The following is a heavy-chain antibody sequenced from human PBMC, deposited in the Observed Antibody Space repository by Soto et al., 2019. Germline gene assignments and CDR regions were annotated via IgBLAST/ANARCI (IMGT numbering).Heavy chain of an antibody. Sequence: GASVKVSCKASGYTFTSYGISWVRQAPGQGLEWMGWISAYNGNTNYAQKLQGRVTMTTDTSTSTAYMGLGSLRSDDTAVYYCARDALGYDFWSGYYTGETPGAFDIWGQGTMVTVSS. CDR3: ARDALGYDFWSGYYTGETPGAFDI. CDR1: GYTFTSYG. CDR2: ISAYNGNT. D-gene: IGHD3-3*01. J-gene: IGHJ3*02. V-gene: IGHV1-18*04.